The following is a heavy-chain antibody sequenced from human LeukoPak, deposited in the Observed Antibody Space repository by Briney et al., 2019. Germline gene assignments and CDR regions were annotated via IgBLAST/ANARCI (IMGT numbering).Heavy chain of an antibody. J-gene: IGHJ5*02. Sequence: PSQTLSLTCTVSGGSISSGSYYWSWIRQPAGKGLEWIGRIYTSGSTNYNPSLKSRVTISVDTSKNQFSLKLSSVTAADTAVYYCARANYDFWSEGWFDPWGQGTLVTVSS. V-gene: IGHV4-61*02. CDR3: ARANYDFWSEGWFDP. CDR1: GGSISSGSYY. D-gene: IGHD3-3*01. CDR2: IYTSGST.